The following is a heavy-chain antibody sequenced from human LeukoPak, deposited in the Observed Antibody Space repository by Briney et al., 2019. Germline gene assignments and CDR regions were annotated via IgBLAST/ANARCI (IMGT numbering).Heavy chain of an antibody. Sequence: GGSLRLSCAASGFTFSSYGMHWVRQAPGKGLEWVAVISYDGSNKYYADSVKGRFTISRDNSKNTLYLQMNSLRAEDTAVYYCAKDRAEGIAVAADWGQGTLVTVSS. CDR3: AKDRAEGIAVAAD. CDR2: ISYDGSNK. V-gene: IGHV3-30*18. CDR1: GFTFSSYG. J-gene: IGHJ4*02. D-gene: IGHD6-19*01.